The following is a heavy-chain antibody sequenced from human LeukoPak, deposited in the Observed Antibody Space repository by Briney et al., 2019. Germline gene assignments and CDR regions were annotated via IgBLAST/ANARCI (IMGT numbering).Heavy chain of an antibody. CDR3: ARDARYYDSSLK. J-gene: IGHJ4*02. D-gene: IGHD3-22*01. CDR1: GFTFSDYY. CDR2: ISSSSSTI. Sequence: GGSLRLSCAASGFTFSDYYMSWIRQAPGKGLEGVSYISSSSSTIYYADSVKGRFTIPRDNAKNSLYLQMNSLRAEDTAVYYCARDARYYDSSLKWGQGTLVTVSS. V-gene: IGHV3-11*04.